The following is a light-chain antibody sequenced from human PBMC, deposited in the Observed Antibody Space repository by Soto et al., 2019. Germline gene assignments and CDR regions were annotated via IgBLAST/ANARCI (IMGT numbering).Light chain of an antibody. CDR2: GAS. CDR3: PQLTYYRFT. CDR1: QGFNSF. Sequence: IQLTQSPSSLSASVGDRVTITCRASQGFNSFLAWYQQKPGKAPQLLIYGASPLRSGFPSRLSDSGSGTDFTPTISSVEPEVFSTYSSPQLTYYRFTFGHGTKLPIK. V-gene: IGKV1-9*01. J-gene: IGKJ2*01.